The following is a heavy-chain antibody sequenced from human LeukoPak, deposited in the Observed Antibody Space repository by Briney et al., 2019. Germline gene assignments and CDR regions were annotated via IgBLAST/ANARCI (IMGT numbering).Heavy chain of an antibody. Sequence: GGSLRLSCAASGFTFSSYGMSWVRQAPGKGLEWVPVIYSGGSTYYADSVKGRFTISRDNSKNTLYLQMNSLRAEDTAVYYCARGLGMGYSYGFTVDYWGQGTLVTVSS. J-gene: IGHJ4*02. V-gene: IGHV3-66*01. CDR3: ARGLGMGYSYGFTVDY. CDR1: GFTFSSYG. D-gene: IGHD5-18*01. CDR2: IYSGGST.